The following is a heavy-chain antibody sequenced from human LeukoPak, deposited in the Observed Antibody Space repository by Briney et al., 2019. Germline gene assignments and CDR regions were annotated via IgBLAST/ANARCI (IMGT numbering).Heavy chain of an antibody. CDR3: AKGGPHEYYYDSSGHYRMRPSPQFDY. J-gene: IGHJ4*02. Sequence: PWGSLRLSCAVSGLTFNNYAMSWVRQAPGKGLEWVSGISGRGASKYYADSVKGRFTISRDNSKNTLYLQMNSLRAEDTAVYYCAKGGPHEYYYDSSGHYRMRPSPQFDYWGQGTLVTVSS. V-gene: IGHV3-23*01. D-gene: IGHD3-22*01. CDR2: ISGRGASK. CDR1: GLTFNNYA.